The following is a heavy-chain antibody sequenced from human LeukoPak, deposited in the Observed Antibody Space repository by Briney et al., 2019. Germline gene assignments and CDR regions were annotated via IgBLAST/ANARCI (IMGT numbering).Heavy chain of an antibody. CDR3: ARPRIAAAGRVDY. J-gene: IGHJ4*02. V-gene: IGHV1-2*02. D-gene: IGHD6-13*01. Sequence: ASVKVSCKASGYTFTGYYMHWVRQAPGQGLEWMRWINPNSSGTNYAQKFQGRVTMTRDTSISTAYMELSRLRADDTAVYYRARPRIAAAGRVDYWGQGTLVTVSS. CDR2: INPNSSGT. CDR1: GYTFTGYY.